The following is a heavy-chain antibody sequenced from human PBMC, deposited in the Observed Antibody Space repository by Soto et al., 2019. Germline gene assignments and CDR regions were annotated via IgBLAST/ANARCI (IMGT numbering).Heavy chain of an antibody. D-gene: IGHD4-17*01. CDR1: GFTFSSYW. CDR3: ARETMTTVVTYAFDI. CDR2: INSDGSST. J-gene: IGHJ3*02. Sequence: EVQLVESGGGLVQPGGSLRLSCAASGFTFSSYWMHWVRRAPGKGLVWVSRINSDGSSTSYADSVKGRFTISRDNAKNTLYLQMNSLRAEDTAVYYCARETMTTVVTYAFDIWGQGTMVTVSS. V-gene: IGHV3-74*01.